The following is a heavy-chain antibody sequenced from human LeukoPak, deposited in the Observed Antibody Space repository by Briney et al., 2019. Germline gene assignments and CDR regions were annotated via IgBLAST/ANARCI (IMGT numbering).Heavy chain of an antibody. CDR2: IYSGGST. J-gene: IGHJ4*02. Sequence: PGGSLRLSCAAPGFTVSSNYMSWVRQAPGKGLEWVSVIYSGGSTYYADSVKGRFTISRDNSKNTLYLQMNSLRAEDTAVYYCARGGYYDSSGYYLDYWGQGTLVTVSS. D-gene: IGHD3-22*01. CDR3: ARGGYYDSSGYYLDY. CDR1: GFTVSSNY. V-gene: IGHV3-66*02.